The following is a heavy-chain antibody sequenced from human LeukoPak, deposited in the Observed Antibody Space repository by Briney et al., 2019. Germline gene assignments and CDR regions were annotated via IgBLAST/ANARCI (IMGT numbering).Heavy chain of an antibody. D-gene: IGHD6-13*01. Sequence: SETPSLTCAVYGGSFSAHYWSWIRQSPGKGLEWIGEINHSGSTQYNPSLKSRVTISVDTSKNQFSLRLTSVTAADTAVYYCARQDSSSAYMDVWGKGTTVTVSS. CDR3: ARQDSSSAYMDV. CDR1: GGSFSAHY. V-gene: IGHV4-34*01. CDR2: INHSGST. J-gene: IGHJ6*03.